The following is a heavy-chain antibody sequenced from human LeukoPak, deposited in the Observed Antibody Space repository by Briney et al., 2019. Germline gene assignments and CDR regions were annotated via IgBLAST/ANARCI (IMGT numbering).Heavy chain of an antibody. D-gene: IGHD3-22*01. Sequence: GGSLRLSCAASGFTFSSYAMSWVRQAPGKGLEWVSAISGSGGSTYYADSVKGRFTISRDNSKNTLYLQMNSLRAEDTAVYYCAKDLTNVVKYYYDSSGYYYPDYWGQGTLVTVSS. V-gene: IGHV3-23*01. CDR2: ISGSGGST. CDR3: AKDLTNVVKYYYDSSGYYYPDY. J-gene: IGHJ4*02. CDR1: GFTFSSYA.